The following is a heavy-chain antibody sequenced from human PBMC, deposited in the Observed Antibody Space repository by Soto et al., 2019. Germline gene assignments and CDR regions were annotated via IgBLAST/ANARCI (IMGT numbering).Heavy chain of an antibody. J-gene: IGHJ4*02. Sequence: QVQLQQWGAGLLKPSETLSLTCAVYGGSFSGYYWSWIRQPPGKGLEWIGEINDSGSTNYNPSLKSRVTISVDTSKNQFSLKLSSVTAADTAVYYCARGPTTAIPHFDYWGQGTLVTVSS. CDR2: INDSGST. V-gene: IGHV4-34*01. D-gene: IGHD2-2*02. CDR1: GGSFSGYY. CDR3: ARGPTTAIPHFDY.